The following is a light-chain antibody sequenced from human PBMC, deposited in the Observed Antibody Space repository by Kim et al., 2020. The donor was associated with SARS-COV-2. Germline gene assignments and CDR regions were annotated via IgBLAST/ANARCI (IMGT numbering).Light chain of an antibody. CDR2: DNY. CDR1: NAKFRNNY. J-gene: IGLJ3*02. CDR3: GTWDSSLSVVV. Sequence: GEKSNISRPESNAKFRNNYLTWYQQLPETAPKRLIYDNYNRPSGIPDRFSGSKSGTSATLDITGLQTGDEADYYCGTWDSSLSVVVFGGGTQLTVL. V-gene: IGLV1-51*01.